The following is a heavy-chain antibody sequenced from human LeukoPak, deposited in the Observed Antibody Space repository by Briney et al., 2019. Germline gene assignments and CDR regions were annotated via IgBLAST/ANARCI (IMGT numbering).Heavy chain of an antibody. J-gene: IGHJ4*02. Sequence: SETLSLTCGVYGGSFSGYYWSWIRQPPGKGLEWIGEINHSGSTNYNPSLKSRVTISVDTSKNQFSLKLSSVTAADTAVYYCARDVTPATVWGQGTLVAVS. D-gene: IGHD3-10*02. CDR1: GGSFSGYY. V-gene: IGHV4-34*01. CDR3: ARDVTPATV. CDR2: INHSGST.